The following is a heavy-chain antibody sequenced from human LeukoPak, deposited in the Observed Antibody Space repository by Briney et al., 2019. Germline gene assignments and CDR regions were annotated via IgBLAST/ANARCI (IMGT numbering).Heavy chain of an antibody. Sequence: NTSETLSLTCTVSGGSISSYYWSWIRQPPRKGLERIGYIYYSGSTNYNPSLKSRVTMSVDTSKNQFSLKLSSVTAADTAVYYCARGLAVAGAPPDYWGQGTLVTVSS. V-gene: IGHV4-59*01. D-gene: IGHD6-19*01. CDR2: IYYSGST. CDR1: GGSISSYY. J-gene: IGHJ4*02. CDR3: ARGLAVAGAPPDY.